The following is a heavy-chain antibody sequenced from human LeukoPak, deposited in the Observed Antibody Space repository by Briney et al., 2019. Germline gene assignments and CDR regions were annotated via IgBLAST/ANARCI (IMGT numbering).Heavy chain of an antibody. D-gene: IGHD3-16*01. CDR3: ARDHGALDAFDI. V-gene: IGHV1-2*02. Sequence: GASVKLSCKASGYTFTGYYIHWVRQAPGQGLEWMGWINNNSGGTNYAQKFQGRVTMTRDTSISTAYMELSRLRSDDTAVYYCARDHGALDAFDIWGQGTMVTVSS. CDR1: GYTFTGYY. J-gene: IGHJ3*02. CDR2: INNNSGGT.